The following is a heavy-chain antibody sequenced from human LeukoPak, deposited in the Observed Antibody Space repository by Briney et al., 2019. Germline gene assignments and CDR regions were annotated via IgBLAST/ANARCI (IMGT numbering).Heavy chain of an antibody. CDR1: GFTFSSYA. J-gene: IGHJ5*02. V-gene: IGHV3-30-3*01. CDR2: ISFHGSNK. D-gene: IGHD1-1*01. CDR3: ARDRGRGTTTTGSNWFDP. Sequence: GGSLRLSCAASGFTFSSYAMHWVRRAPGKGLEWVAVISFHGSNKYYADSVRGRFTISRDNSQNTLYLQMNSLRAEDTAVYYCARDRGRGTTTTGSNWFDPWGQGTLVTVSS.